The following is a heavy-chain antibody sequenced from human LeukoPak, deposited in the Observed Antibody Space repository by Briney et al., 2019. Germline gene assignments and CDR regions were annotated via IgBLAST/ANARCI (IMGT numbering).Heavy chain of an antibody. J-gene: IGHJ4*02. Sequence: GGSLRLSCVASGFIFDDSLMHWVRQAPGKGLEWISLISRDGSTPYYADSVKGRFTISRDNSKNSLLLQMNSLTPEDTAVYYCARDIRGNYFDSWGQGTLVTVSS. CDR3: ARDIRGNYFDS. D-gene: IGHD3-16*01. CDR1: GFIFDDSL. V-gene: IGHV3-43*01. CDR2: ISRDGSTP.